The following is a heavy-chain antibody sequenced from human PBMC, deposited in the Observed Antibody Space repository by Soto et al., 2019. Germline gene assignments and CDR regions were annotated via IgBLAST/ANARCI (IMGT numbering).Heavy chain of an antibody. D-gene: IGHD6-13*01. CDR3: AKDIRSSSYPGWYFDL. CDR2: ISWNSGSI. V-gene: IGHV3-9*01. Sequence: EVQLVESGGGLVQPGRSLRLSCAASGFTFDDYAMHWVRQAPGKGLEWVSGISWNSGSIGYADSVKGRFTISRDNAKNSLDLQMNSLRAEDKDLYYCAKDIRSSSYPGWYFDLWGRGTLVTVSS. J-gene: IGHJ2*01. CDR1: GFTFDDYA.